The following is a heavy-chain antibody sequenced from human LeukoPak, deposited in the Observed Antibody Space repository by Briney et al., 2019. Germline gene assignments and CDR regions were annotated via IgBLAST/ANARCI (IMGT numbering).Heavy chain of an antibody. CDR2: ISGGGGST. CDR3: AKESIPYYYDSSGYYYGYFDY. J-gene: IGHJ4*02. D-gene: IGHD3-22*01. V-gene: IGHV3-23*01. Sequence: GGSLRLSCAASGFTFSSYAMSWVRQAPGKGLEWVSAISGGGGSTYYADSVKGRFTISRDNSKDTLYLQMNSLRAEDTAVYYCAKESIPYYYDSSGYYYGYFDYWGQGTLVTVSS. CDR1: GFTFSSYA.